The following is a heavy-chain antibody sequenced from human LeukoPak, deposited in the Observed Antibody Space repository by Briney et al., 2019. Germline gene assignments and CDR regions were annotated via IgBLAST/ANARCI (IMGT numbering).Heavy chain of an antibody. D-gene: IGHD3-22*01. Sequence: GGSLRLSCAASGFNFSDYYMSWVRQAPGRGLEWISFFSSGDTNIKYADSVKGRFTLSRDNAKNSLYLQMNSLRAEDTAVYFCAREIHSTGYYYAGGYMDVWGEGTTVTVSS. CDR3: AREIHSTGYYYAGGYMDV. CDR2: FSSGDTNI. CDR1: GFNFSDYY. J-gene: IGHJ6*03. V-gene: IGHV3-11*04.